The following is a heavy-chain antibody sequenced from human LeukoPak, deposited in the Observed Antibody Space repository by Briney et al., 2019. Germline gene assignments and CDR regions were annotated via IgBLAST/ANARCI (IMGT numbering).Heavy chain of an antibody. CDR2: INTDGSYT. CDR1: GFTFSSYW. V-gene: IGHV3-74*01. J-gene: IGHJ4*02. Sequence: GGSLGLSCAASGFTFSSYWMHWVRQAPGKGLVWVSRINTDGSYTSYADSVKGRFTISRDNAKNTLYLQMNSLRADDTAVYYCARGDRRDGYRFDYWGQGTLVTVSS. D-gene: IGHD5-24*01. CDR3: ARGDRRDGYRFDY.